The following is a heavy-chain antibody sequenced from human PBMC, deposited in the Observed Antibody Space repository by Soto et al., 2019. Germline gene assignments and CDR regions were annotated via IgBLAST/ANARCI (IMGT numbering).Heavy chain of an antibody. V-gene: IGHV3-23*01. CDR1: GFTFSRYW. J-gene: IGHJ3*02. Sequence: PVGSLRLSCAASGFTFSRYWMNWVRQAPGKGLEWVSAISGSGDYTYYADSVKGRFTISRDNSIKRLYLQVNSLRTEDTAVYYCAHPRGYGVFDAYDIWGQGAMVTVSS. CDR2: ISGSGDYT. D-gene: IGHD4-17*01. CDR3: AHPRGYGVFDAYDI.